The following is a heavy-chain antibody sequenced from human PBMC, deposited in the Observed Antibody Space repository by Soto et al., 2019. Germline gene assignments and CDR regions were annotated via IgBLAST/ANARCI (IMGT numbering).Heavy chain of an antibody. CDR1: GGSISSGGYY. V-gene: IGHV4-31*03. J-gene: IGHJ6*02. CDR3: ASFFGLVIKRRYHDYYGMDV. D-gene: IGHD3-3*01. CDR2: IYYSGST. Sequence: SETLSLTCTVSGGSISSGGYYCSWIRQHPGKGLEWIGYIYYSGSTYYNPSLKSRVTISVDTSKNQFSLKLSPVTAADTAVYYCASFFGLVIKRRYHDYYGMDVWGQGTTVTVSS.